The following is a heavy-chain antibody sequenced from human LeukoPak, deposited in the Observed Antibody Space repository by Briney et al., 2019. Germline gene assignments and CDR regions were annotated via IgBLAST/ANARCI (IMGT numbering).Heavy chain of an antibody. CDR3: ARGRYYGSGSYRYYYYYMDV. CDR1: GYSISTNYY. D-gene: IGHD3-10*01. V-gene: IGHV4-38-2*02. J-gene: IGHJ6*03. CDR2: IFHSGNT. Sequence: SETLSLTCTVSGYSISTNYYWGWIRQPPGKRLEWIGSIFHSGNTYYNPSLKSRVTISVDTSKNQFSLKLSSVTAADTAVYHCARGRYYGSGSYRYYYYYMDVWGKGTTVTISS.